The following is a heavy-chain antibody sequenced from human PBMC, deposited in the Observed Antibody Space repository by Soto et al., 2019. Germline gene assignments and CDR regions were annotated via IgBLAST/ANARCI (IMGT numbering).Heavy chain of an antibody. CDR1: GFTFSSYA. Sequence: EVQLLESGGGLVQPGGSLRLSCAASGFTFSSYAMSWVRQAPGKGLEWVSASSGSGDRAYYADSVKGRFTISRDNAKNSLYLQMNSLRAEDTAVYYCARSKYYYDSSGYQYSFDYWGQGTLVTVSS. J-gene: IGHJ4*02. D-gene: IGHD3-22*01. CDR3: ARSKYYYDSSGYQYSFDY. V-gene: IGHV3-23*01. CDR2: SSGSGDRA.